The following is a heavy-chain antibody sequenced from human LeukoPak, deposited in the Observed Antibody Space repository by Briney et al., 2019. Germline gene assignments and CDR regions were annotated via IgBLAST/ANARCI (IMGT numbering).Heavy chain of an antibody. CDR3: ARDVGGYNYGYSLDY. J-gene: IGHJ4*02. V-gene: IGHV4-4*07. D-gene: IGHD5-18*01. CDR2: IYTSGST. Sequence: SETLSLTCTDSGGSICSDYWNWIRQPAGKGLEWIGRIYTSGSTSYNSSLKSRVTMSVDTSKNQFSLKLSSVTAADTAVYYCARDVGGYNYGYSLDYWGQGTLVSVSS. CDR1: GGSICSDY.